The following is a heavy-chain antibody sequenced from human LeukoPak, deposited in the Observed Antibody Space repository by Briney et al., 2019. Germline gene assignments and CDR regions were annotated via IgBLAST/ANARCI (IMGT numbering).Heavy chain of an antibody. CDR3: ARHLAAAYYGSGANLGGGWFDP. D-gene: IGHD3-10*01. CDR1: GYSFTSYW. J-gene: IGHJ5*02. V-gene: IGHV5-51*01. Sequence: GESLKISCKGSGYSFTSYWIGWVRQMPGKGLEWMGIIYPGDSDTRYSPSFQGQVTISADKSISTAYLQWSSLKASDTAMYYCARHLAAAYYGSGANLGGGWFDPWGQGTLVTVSS. CDR2: IYPGDSDT.